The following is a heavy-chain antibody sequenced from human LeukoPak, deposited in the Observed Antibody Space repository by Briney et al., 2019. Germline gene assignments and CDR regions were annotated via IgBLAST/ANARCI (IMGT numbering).Heavy chain of an antibody. D-gene: IGHD5-24*01. V-gene: IGHV4-61*02. CDR1: GGSLSSGSYY. CDR3: ARAGGLQPDY. CDR2: IYTSGST. Sequence: SQTLSLTCTVSGGSLSSGSYYWSWIRQPAGKGLEWIGRIYTSGSTNYNPSLKSRVTISVDTSKNQFSLQLSSVTAADTAVYYCARAGGLQPDYWGQGTLVTVSS. J-gene: IGHJ4*02.